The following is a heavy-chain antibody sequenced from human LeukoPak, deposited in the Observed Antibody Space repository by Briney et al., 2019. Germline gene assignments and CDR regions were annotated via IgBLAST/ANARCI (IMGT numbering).Heavy chain of an antibody. V-gene: IGHV3-30-3*01. Sequence: GRSLRLSCAASGFTFSSYAMHWVRQAPGKGLEWVAVISYDGSNKYYADSVKGRFTISRDNSKNTLYLQMNSLRAEDTAVYYCAREYDILTGPDYWGQGTLVTVSS. CDR2: ISYDGSNK. J-gene: IGHJ4*02. D-gene: IGHD3-9*01. CDR3: AREYDILTGPDY. CDR1: GFTFSSYA.